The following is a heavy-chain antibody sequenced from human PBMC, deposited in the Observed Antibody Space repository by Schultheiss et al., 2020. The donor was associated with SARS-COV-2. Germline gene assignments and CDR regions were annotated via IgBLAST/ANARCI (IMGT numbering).Heavy chain of an antibody. CDR3: ARSPLYSYGDYGMNFFDP. J-gene: IGHJ5*02. D-gene: IGHD4-17*01. Sequence: SETLSLTCTVSGGSISSYYYSWIRQPPGKGLEWIGYIYYSGSTNYNPSLKSRVTISVDTSKNQFSLKLSSVTAADTAVYYCARSPLYSYGDYGMNFFDPWGQGTMVTVSS. V-gene: IGHV4-59*01. CDR2: IYYSGST. CDR1: GGSISSYY.